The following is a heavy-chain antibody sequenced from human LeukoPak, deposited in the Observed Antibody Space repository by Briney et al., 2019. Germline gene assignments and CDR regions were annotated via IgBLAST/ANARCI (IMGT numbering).Heavy chain of an antibody. Sequence: ASVKVSCKASGYTFINYGISWVRQAPGQGLEWMGWISAYNGNTNYAQKLQGRVTMTTDTSTSTAYMELRSLRSDDTAVYYCARDTYYYDSSGYRPIDYWGQGTLVTVS. CDR2: ISAYNGNT. CDR3: ARDTYYYDSSGYRPIDY. CDR1: GYTFINYG. V-gene: IGHV1-18*01. D-gene: IGHD3-22*01. J-gene: IGHJ4*02.